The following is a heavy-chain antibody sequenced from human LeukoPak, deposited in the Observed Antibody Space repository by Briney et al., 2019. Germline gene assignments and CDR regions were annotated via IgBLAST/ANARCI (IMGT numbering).Heavy chain of an antibody. Sequence: SETLSLTCAVYGGSFSGYYWSWIRQPPGKGLEWVGSIYHSGSTYHNPSLKSRVTISVDTSKNQFSLKLRSVTAADTAVYYCARDHVSYCSGGSCYLDYFDYWGQGTLVTVSS. CDR1: GGSFSGYY. CDR2: IYHSGST. J-gene: IGHJ4*02. D-gene: IGHD2-15*01. CDR3: ARDHVSYCSGGSCYLDYFDY. V-gene: IGHV4-34*01.